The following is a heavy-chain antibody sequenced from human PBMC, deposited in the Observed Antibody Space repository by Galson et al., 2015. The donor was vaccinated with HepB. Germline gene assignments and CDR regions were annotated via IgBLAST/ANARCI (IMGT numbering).Heavy chain of an antibody. CDR1: GYTLTELS. Sequence: SVKVSCKVSGYTLTELSMHWVRQAPGKGLEWMGGFDPEDGETIYAQKFQGRVTMTEDTSTDTAYMELSSLRSEDTAVYYCATASITMVRGVILKAPNFDYWGQGTLVTVSS. CDR2: FDPEDGET. CDR3: ATASITMVRGVILKAPNFDY. D-gene: IGHD3-10*01. J-gene: IGHJ4*02. V-gene: IGHV1-24*01.